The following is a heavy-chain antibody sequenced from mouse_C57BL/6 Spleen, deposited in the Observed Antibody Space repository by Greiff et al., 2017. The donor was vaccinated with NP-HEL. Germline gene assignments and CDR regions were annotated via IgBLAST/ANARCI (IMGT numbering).Heavy chain of an antibody. D-gene: IGHD1-1*01. J-gene: IGHJ2*01. V-gene: IGHV14-3*01. Sequence: EVMLVESVAELVRPGASVKLSCTASGFNIKNTYMHWVKQRPEQGLEWIGRIDPANGNTKYAPKFQGKATITADTSSNTAYLQLSSLTSEDTAIYYCARSPTVVEYFDYWGQGTTLTVSS. CDR2: IDPANGNT. CDR1: GFNIKNTY. CDR3: ARSPTVVEYFDY.